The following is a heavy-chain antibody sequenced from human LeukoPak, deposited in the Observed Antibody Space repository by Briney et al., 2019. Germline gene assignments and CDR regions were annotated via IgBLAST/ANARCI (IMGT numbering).Heavy chain of an antibody. CDR1: GFTFRDYW. D-gene: IGHD6-13*01. CDR3: ARAGGTSWADY. J-gene: IGHJ4*02. CDR2: VKQDGTEK. Sequence: GGSLRLSCEASGFTFRDYWMTWVRRAPGKGLEWVANVKQDGTEKFYVDSVKGRFTISRDNGKNSLYLQMNSLRVEDTAIYYCARAGGTSWADYWGQGTLVTVSS. V-gene: IGHV3-7*01.